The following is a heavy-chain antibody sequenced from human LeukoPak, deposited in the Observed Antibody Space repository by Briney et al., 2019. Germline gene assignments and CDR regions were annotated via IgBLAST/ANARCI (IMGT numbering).Heavy chain of an antibody. D-gene: IGHD2-2*01. CDR2: IWYDGSNK. J-gene: IGHJ4*02. CDR3: AREMDSIVVVRAADIDY. V-gene: IGHV3-33*01. Sequence: GGSLRLSCAASGFTFSSYGMHWVRQAPGKGLEWVAVIWYDGSNKYYADSVKGRFTISRDNAKNTLYLQMNSLRAEDTAVYYCAREMDSIVVVRAADIDYWGQGTLVTVSS. CDR1: GFTFSSYG.